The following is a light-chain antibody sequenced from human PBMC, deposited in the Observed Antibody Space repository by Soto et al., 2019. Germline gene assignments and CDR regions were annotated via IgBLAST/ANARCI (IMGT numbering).Light chain of an antibody. V-gene: IGKV1-39*01. J-gene: IGKJ1*01. CDR3: QQSYSSPRT. Sequence: DIQLTQSPSTLSASVGDSVTITCRTSQNIDTYLNWYQLKPGKAPKLLLSAGPGLQGGVPPNFSGTGSGTDSTLTSSVLQPGDSATYFCQQSYSSPRTFGQGTKVEIK. CDR2: AGP. CDR1: QNIDTY.